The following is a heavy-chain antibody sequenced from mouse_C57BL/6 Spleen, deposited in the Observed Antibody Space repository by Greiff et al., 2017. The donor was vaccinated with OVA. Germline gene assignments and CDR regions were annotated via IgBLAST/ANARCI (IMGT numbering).Heavy chain of an antibody. CDR3: ARKANWGGPFDY. CDR1: GFSLTSYG. V-gene: IGHV2-6*02. D-gene: IGHD4-1*01. CDR2: IWSDGST. Sequence: QVQLQQSGPGLVAPSQSLSITCTVSGFSLTSYGVHWVRQPPGKGLEWLVVIWSDGSTTYNSALKSRLSISKENSKSQVFLKMNSLQTDDTAMYYCARKANWGGPFDYWGQGTTLTVSS. J-gene: IGHJ2*01.